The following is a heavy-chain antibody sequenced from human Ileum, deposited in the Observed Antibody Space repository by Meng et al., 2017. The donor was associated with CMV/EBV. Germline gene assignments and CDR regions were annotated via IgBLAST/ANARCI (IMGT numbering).Heavy chain of an antibody. J-gene: IGHJ4*02. CDR1: GFIFTRSW. Sequence: GGSLRLSCEGSGFIFTRSWMTWVRQAPGKGLEWVATIKEDGSEKVYVDLVKGRFTISRDNARKSVFLQMNRLRAEDTAVYYCTTAPNPNYSDYWGQGTLVTVSS. CDR2: IKEDGSEK. CDR3: TTAPNPNYSDY. V-gene: IGHV3-7*01.